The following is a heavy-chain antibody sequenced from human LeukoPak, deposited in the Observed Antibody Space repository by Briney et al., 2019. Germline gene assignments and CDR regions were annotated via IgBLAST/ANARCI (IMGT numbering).Heavy chain of an antibody. CDR2: INPNSGGT. CDR3: ARVDSITMVRGVTPFDY. V-gene: IGHV1-2*02. D-gene: IGHD3-10*01. CDR1: GYTFTGYY. Sequence: ASVTVSCKASGYTFTGYYMHWVRQAPGQGLEGMGWINPNSGGTNYAQKFQGRVPMTRDTSISTAYMELSRLRSDDTAVYYCARVDSITMVRGVTPFDYWGQGTLVTVSS. J-gene: IGHJ4*02.